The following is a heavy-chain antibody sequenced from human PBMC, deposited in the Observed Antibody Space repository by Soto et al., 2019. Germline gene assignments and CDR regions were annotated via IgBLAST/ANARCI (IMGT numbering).Heavy chain of an antibody. CDR2: IYPGDSDT. CDR3: ARESLDTAMVTGYYYYGMDV. CDR1: GCSFTSYW. J-gene: IGHJ6*02. Sequence: PGESLKISCKGSGCSFTSYWIGWVRQMPGKGLEWMGIIYPGDSDTRYSPSFQGQVTISADKSISTAYLQWSSLKASDTAMYYCARESLDTAMVTGYYYYGMDVWGQGTTVTVSS. D-gene: IGHD5-18*01. V-gene: IGHV5-51*01.